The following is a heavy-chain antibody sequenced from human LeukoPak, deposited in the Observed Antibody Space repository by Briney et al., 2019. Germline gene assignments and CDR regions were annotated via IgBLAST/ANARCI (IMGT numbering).Heavy chain of an antibody. Sequence: ASLKVSCKASGYTFTSYYMHWVRQAPGQGLEWMGVINPSGGSTSYAQKFQGRVTMTRDTSTSTVYMELSSLRSEDTAVYYCARGGLVLLWSGELGIDWFDPWGQGTLVTVSS. CDR3: ARGGLVLLWSGELGIDWFDP. J-gene: IGHJ5*02. CDR1: GYTFTSYY. V-gene: IGHV1-46*01. CDR2: INPSGGST. D-gene: IGHD3-10*01.